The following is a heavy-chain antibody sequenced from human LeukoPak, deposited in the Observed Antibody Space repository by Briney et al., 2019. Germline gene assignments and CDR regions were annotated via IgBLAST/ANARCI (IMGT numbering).Heavy chain of an antibody. D-gene: IGHD6-19*01. CDR1: GGAISSSNYY. J-gene: IGHJ4*02. Sequence: SQTLSLTCTVSGGAISSSNYYWDWMRQPPGKGLEWGGNIRYSGSAYYKPSLKTPVTISVDTSKNQFSLKLTSVTAADTAVYYCARHASVDGNWPRPLDYWGQGSLVTVSS. CDR2: IRYSGSA. V-gene: IGHV4-39*01. CDR3: ARHASVDGNWPRPLDY.